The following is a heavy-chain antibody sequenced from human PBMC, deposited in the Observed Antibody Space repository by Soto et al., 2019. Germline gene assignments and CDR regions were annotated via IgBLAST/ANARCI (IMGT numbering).Heavy chain of an antibody. CDR1: GFPFTTYG. D-gene: IGHD3-10*01. J-gene: IGHJ4*02. Sequence: QVLLVESGGGVVQRGRSLRLSCAASGFPFTTYGMHWVREGPGKGQEWVAVISYDGSNTYNADSVKGRFTISRDNFKNTLYLQMNSLRTEDTALYYCVGGQYYFDYRGQGTLVTVSS. CDR2: ISYDGSNT. CDR3: VGGQYYFDY. V-gene: IGHV3-30*03.